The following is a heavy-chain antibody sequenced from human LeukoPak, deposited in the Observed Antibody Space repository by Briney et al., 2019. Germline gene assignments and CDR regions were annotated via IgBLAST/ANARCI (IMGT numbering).Heavy chain of an antibody. V-gene: IGHV4-38-2*01. J-gene: IGHJ5*02. CDR3: ARSMISMLKVNWFDP. CDR1: GYSIRSGYS. CDR2: ISHSGNT. D-gene: IGHD3-16*01. Sequence: PSETLSLTCSVSGYSIRSGYSWGWIRQPPGKGLEWIESISHSGNTYYNPSLKSRVTISLDTSKNQFSLKLNSVTAADTAVYFCARSMISMLKVNWFDPWGQGTLVTVSS.